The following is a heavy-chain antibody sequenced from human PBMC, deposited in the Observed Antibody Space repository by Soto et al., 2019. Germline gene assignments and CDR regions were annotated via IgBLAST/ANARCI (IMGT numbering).Heavy chain of an antibody. V-gene: IGHV3-30*18. CDR3: AKDQGSSGYGPLDY. Sequence: GSLRLSGAASVFACSSYGMHWVREAPGKGLEWVAVISYDGSNKYYADSVKGRFTISRDNSKNTLYLQMNSLRAEDTAVYYCAKDQGSSGYGPLDYWGQGTLVTVSS. D-gene: IGHD3-22*01. CDR2: ISYDGSNK. CDR1: VFACSSYG. J-gene: IGHJ4*02.